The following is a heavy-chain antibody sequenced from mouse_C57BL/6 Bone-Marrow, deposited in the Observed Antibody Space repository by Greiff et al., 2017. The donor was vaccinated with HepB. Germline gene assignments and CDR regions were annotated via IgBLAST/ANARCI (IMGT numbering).Heavy chain of an antibody. Sequence: VQRVESGPGLVAPSQSLSITCTVSGFSLTSYGVDWVRQSPGKGLEWLGVIWGVGSTNYNSALKSRLSISKDNSKRQVFLKMNSLQTDDTAMYYCAIYYGRFAYWGQGTLVTVSA. J-gene: IGHJ3*01. D-gene: IGHD1-1*01. CDR1: GFSLTSYG. CDR3: AIYYGRFAY. CDR2: IWGVGST. V-gene: IGHV2-6*01.